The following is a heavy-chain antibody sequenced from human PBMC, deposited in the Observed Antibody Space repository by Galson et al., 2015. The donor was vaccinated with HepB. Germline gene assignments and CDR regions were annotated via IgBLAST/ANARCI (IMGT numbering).Heavy chain of an antibody. V-gene: IGHV1-24*01. CDR2: FDPEDGET. CDR1: GYTLTELS. CDR3: ATPDASGSNYWYFDL. D-gene: IGHD1-26*01. J-gene: IGHJ2*01. Sequence: SVKVSCKVSGYTLTELSMHWVRQAPGKGLEWMGGFDPEDGETIYAQKFQGRVTMTEDTSTDTAYMELSSLRSEDTAVYYCATPDASGSNYWYFDLWGRGTLVTVSP.